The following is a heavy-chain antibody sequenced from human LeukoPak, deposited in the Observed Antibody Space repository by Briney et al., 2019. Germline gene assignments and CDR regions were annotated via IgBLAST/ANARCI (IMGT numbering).Heavy chain of an antibody. J-gene: IGHJ4*02. CDR1: GYTFTGYY. CDR2: INPNSGGT. V-gene: IGHV1-2*06. CDR3: AREEIDKGGGGWGTLIDY. D-gene: IGHD6-19*01. Sequence: ASVKVSCKASGYTFTGYYMHWVRQAPGQGLEWMGRINPNSGGTNYAQRFQGRVTMTRDTSISTAYMELSRLRSDDTAMYYCAREEIDKGGGGWGTLIDYWGQGTLVTVSS.